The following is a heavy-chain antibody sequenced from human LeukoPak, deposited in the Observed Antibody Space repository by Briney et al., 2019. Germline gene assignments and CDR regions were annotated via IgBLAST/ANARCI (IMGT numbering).Heavy chain of an antibody. V-gene: IGHV3-66*01. J-gene: IGHJ4*02. CDR1: GFTFSSNY. CDR3: AREIDYGGNSGGFDY. Sequence: GGSLRLSCAASGFTFSSNYMSWVRQAPGKGLEWVSVIYSGGSTYYADSVKGRFTISRDNSKNTLYLQMNSLRAEDTAVYYCAREIDYGGNSGGFDYWGQGTLVTVSS. D-gene: IGHD4-23*01. CDR2: IYSGGST.